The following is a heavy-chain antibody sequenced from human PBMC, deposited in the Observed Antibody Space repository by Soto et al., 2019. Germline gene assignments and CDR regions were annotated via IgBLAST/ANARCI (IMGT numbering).Heavy chain of an antibody. CDR3: ARGAGITMVRGVPSYYYYGMDV. Sequence: SVKVSCKASGGTFISYAISWVRQAPGQGLEWMGGIIPIFGTANYAQKFQGRVTITADESTSTAYMGLSSLRSEDTAVYYCARGAGITMVRGVPSYYYYGMDVWGQGTTVTVSS. CDR2: IIPIFGTA. CDR1: GGTFISYA. V-gene: IGHV1-69*13. J-gene: IGHJ6*02. D-gene: IGHD3-10*01.